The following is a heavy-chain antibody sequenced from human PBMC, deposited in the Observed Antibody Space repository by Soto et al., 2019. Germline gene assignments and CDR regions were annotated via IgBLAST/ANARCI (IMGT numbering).Heavy chain of an antibody. V-gene: IGHV4-4*02. CDR3: ARGSGRQVYNYYGMDV. CDR2: IYHSGST. CDR1: GGSISSSNW. D-gene: IGHD3-10*01. J-gene: IGHJ6*02. Sequence: QVQLQESGPGLVKPSGTLSLTCAVSGGSISSSNWWSWVRQSPGKGLEWIGEIYHSGSTHYNPSLKSRVTISVDKSKNQVSLKLSSVTAADTAVYYCARGSGRQVYNYYGMDVWGQGTTVTVSS.